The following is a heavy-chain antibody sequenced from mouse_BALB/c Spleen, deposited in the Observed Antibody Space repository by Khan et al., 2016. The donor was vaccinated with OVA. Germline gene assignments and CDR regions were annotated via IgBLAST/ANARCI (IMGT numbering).Heavy chain of an antibody. J-gene: IGHJ3*01. V-gene: IGHV1S81*02. D-gene: IGHD2-1*01. Sequence: QVQLKQSGAELVKPGSSLKISCKASGYTFTSYYMYWVKQRPGQGLEWIGGINPSNGGTHFNEKFKSKATLTVDKSSSTAYMQLSSLTSKDSAVYYCARSGYGNPFAYWGQGTLVTVS. CDR2: INPSNGGT. CDR3: ARSGYGNPFAY. CDR1: GYTFTSYY.